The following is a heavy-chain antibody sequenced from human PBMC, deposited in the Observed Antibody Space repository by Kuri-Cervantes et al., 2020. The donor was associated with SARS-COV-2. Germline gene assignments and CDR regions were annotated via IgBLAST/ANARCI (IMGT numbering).Heavy chain of an antibody. CDR2: ISYDGSNK. D-gene: IGHD1-26*01. V-gene: IGHV3-30*04. CDR1: GFTFSSYA. Sequence: GESLMISCAASGFTFSSYAMHWVRPAPGKGLEWVAVISYDGSNKYYADSVKGRFNISRDNSKNTLYLQMNSLRAEDTAVYYCARTYSGSYSDAFDIWGQGTMVTVSS. J-gene: IGHJ3*02. CDR3: ARTYSGSYSDAFDI.